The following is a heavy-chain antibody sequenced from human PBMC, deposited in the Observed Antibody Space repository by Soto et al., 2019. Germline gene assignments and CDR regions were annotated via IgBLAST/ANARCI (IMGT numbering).Heavy chain of an antibody. V-gene: IGHV3-9*01. J-gene: IGHJ4*02. CDR3: AKGYCTNGVCYPPDY. D-gene: IGHD2-8*01. Sequence: EVQLVESGGGLVQPGRSLRLSCAASGFTFDDYAMHWVRQAPGKGLEWVSGISWNSGSIGYADSVKGRFTISRDNAKNPLYLQMNSLRAEDTALYYCAKGYCTNGVCYPPDYWGQGTLVTVSS. CDR1: GFTFDDYA. CDR2: ISWNSGSI.